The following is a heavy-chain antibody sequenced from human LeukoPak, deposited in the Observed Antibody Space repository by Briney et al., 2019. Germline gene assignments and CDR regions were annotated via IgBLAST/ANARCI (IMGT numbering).Heavy chain of an antibody. CDR2: ISYDGSNK. Sequence: PGGSLRLSCAASGFTFSSYAMHWVRQAPGKGLEWVAVISYDGSNKYYADSVKGRFTISRDNSKNTLYLQINSLRAEDTAVYYCAREVLSGAFDIWGQGTMVTVSS. D-gene: IGHD2/OR15-2a*01. J-gene: IGHJ3*02. CDR3: AREVLSGAFDI. V-gene: IGHV3-30-3*01. CDR1: GFTFSSYA.